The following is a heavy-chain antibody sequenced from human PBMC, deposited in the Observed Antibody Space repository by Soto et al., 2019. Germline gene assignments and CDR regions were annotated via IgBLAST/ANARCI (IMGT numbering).Heavy chain of an antibody. CDR2: IWYDGSNK. J-gene: IGHJ4*02. CDR3: ARENLYPDY. CDR1: GFTFSSYG. V-gene: IGHV3-33*01. D-gene: IGHD3-16*02. Sequence: QVQLVESGGGVVQPGRSLRLSCAASGFTFSSYGMHWVRQAPGKGLEWVAVIWYDGSNKYYADSVKGRFTISRDNSENTLYLQMNSLRAEDTAVYYCARENLYPDYWGQGTLVTVSS.